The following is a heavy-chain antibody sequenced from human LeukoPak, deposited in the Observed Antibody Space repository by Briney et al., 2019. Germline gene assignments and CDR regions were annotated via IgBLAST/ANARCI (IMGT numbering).Heavy chain of an antibody. V-gene: IGHV1-2*02. J-gene: IGHJ4*02. Sequence: ASVKVSCKASGYTFTGYYLHWVRQAPGQGLEWMGWINPKNGGTKYAQKFQGRVTMTRETSISTAYMELSRLTSDDTAVYSCARDPAQTYYYDPWGQGTLVTVSS. CDR1: GYTFTGYY. CDR2: INPKNGGT. CDR3: ARDPAQTYYYDP. D-gene: IGHD3-22*01.